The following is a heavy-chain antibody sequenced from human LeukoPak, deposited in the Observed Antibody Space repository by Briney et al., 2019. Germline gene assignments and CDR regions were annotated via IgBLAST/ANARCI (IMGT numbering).Heavy chain of an antibody. J-gene: IGHJ4*02. CDR2: ISYDGSNK. CDR3: AKLDSY. CDR1: GFTFSSYG. Sequence: GSLRLSCAASGFTFSSYGMHWVRQAPGKGLEWVAVISYDGSNKYYADSVKGRFTISRDNSKNTLYLQMNSLRAEDTAVYYCAKLDSYWGQGTLVTVSS. V-gene: IGHV3-30*18.